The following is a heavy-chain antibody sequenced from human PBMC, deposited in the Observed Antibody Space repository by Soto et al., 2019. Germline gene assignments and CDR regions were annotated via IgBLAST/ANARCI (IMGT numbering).Heavy chain of an antibody. J-gene: IGHJ6*02. V-gene: IGHV4-61*01. Sequence: QVQLQESGPGLVKPSETLSLTCTVSGGSVSSGSYYWSWIRQPPGKGLEWIGYIYYSGSTNYNPSLKSRVTKPGHTSKNPFSLTLSSVTAADTAVYCCARGIEGWSQGRYCYGMDVWGQGTTVTVSS. CDR2: IYYSGST. CDR3: ARGIEGWSQGRYCYGMDV. D-gene: IGHD6-19*01. CDR1: GGSVSSGSYY.